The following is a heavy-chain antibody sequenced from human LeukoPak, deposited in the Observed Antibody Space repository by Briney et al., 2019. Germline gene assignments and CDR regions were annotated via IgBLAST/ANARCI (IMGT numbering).Heavy chain of an antibody. J-gene: IGHJ4*02. CDR2: IYYSGST. CDR1: GGSISSYY. Sequence: PSETLPLTCTVSGGSISSYYWSWIRQPPGKGLEWIGFIYYSGSTNYNPSLKSRVTISVDTSKNQFSLKLSSVTAADTAVYYCARGDDSGYDEGGFDYWGQGTLVTVSS. D-gene: IGHD5-12*01. CDR3: ARGDDSGYDEGGFDY. V-gene: IGHV4-59*01.